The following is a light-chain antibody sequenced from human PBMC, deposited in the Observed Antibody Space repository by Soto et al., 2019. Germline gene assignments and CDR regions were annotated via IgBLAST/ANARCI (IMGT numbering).Light chain of an antibody. J-gene: IGLJ1*01. CDR2: RND. V-gene: IGLV1-47*01. Sequence: QSVLTQPPSASGTPGQRVTISCSGSSSNVGVNFVYWYQHLPGTAPKLLIYRNDQRPSGVPDRFSGSKSGTSSSLAISGLRYEDEADYYCAAWDDSLRGRVFGTGTKATVL. CDR3: AAWDDSLRGRV. CDR1: SSNVGVNF.